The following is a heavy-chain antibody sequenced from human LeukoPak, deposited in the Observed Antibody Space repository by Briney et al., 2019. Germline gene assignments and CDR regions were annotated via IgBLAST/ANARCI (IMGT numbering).Heavy chain of an antibody. CDR3: ARLDCSSNSCLFDF. CDR1: GASISSGSYY. CDR2: IYYDGSA. D-gene: IGHD2-2*01. Sequence: SETLSLTCTVFGASISSGSYYWNWVRQPPGKGLEWIGSIYYDGSAYYIPSLMRRCSMSVDTSKNQFSLKLSSVTAADTAVYYCARLDCSSNSCLFDFWGQGTLVTVSS. V-gene: IGHV4-39*01. J-gene: IGHJ4*02.